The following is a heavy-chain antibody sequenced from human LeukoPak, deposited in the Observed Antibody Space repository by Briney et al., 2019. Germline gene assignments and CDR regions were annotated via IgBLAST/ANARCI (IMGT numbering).Heavy chain of an antibody. J-gene: IGHJ4*02. Sequence: SSETLSLTCAVYGGSFSGYYWSWIRQPPGKGLEWIGYIYYSGSTNYNPSLKSRVTISVDTSKNQFSLKLSSVTAADTAVYYCARVLKTGYYYALDYWGQGTLVTVSS. CDR3: ARVLKTGYYYALDY. D-gene: IGHD3-22*01. CDR1: GGSFSGYY. V-gene: IGHV4-59*01. CDR2: IYYSGST.